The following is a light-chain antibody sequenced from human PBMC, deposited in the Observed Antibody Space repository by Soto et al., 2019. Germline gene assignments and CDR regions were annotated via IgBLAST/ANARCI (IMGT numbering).Light chain of an antibody. Sequence: QCALTQPPSVSGSPGQSVTISCTGTSSDVGGYNRVSWYQQPPGTAPKLVIYEVIHRPSGVPARFSGSKSGNTASLTISGLQAEDEADYYCYSYTSSSTYVFGTGTKLTVL. CDR2: EVI. CDR1: SSDVGGYNR. CDR3: YSYTSSSTYV. V-gene: IGLV2-18*02. J-gene: IGLJ1*01.